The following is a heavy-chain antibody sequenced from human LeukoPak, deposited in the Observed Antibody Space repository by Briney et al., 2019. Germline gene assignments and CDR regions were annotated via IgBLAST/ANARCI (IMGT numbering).Heavy chain of an antibody. Sequence: SETLSLTCTVSGGSISSYYWSWIRQPPGKGLEWIGYIHYSGSNKYNPSLKSRVTISIDTSKNQFSLNLSSVTAADTAVYYCASSVPYGCGGDCWGAFDIWGQGTLVTASS. CDR1: GGSISSYY. J-gene: IGHJ3*02. CDR2: IHYSGSN. D-gene: IGHD2-21*01. V-gene: IGHV4-59*01. CDR3: ASSVPYGCGGDCWGAFDI.